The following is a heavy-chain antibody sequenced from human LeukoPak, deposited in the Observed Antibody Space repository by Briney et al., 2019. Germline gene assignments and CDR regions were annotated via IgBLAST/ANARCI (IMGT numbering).Heavy chain of an antibody. CDR1: GGSISSGGYY. J-gene: IGHJ4*02. V-gene: IGHV4-31*03. CDR3: ARDLAGIRD. Sequence: SETLSLTCTVSGGSISSGGYYWSWIRQHPGKGLEWIGYIYYSGSAHCNPSLKSRVSISVDTSKNQFSLKLSSVTAADTAVYYCARDLAGIRDWGQGTLVTVSS. CDR2: IYYSGSA. D-gene: IGHD6-13*01.